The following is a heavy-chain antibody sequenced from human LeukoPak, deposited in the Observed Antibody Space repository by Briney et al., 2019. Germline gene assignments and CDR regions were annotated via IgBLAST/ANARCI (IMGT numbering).Heavy chain of an antibody. D-gene: IGHD5-12*01. CDR3: ATTACGYDYYYYDGMDV. CDR2: IIPILGIA. CDR1: GGTFSSYA. J-gene: IGHJ6*02. V-gene: IGHV1-69*04. Sequence: ASVKVSCKASGGTFSSYAINWVRQAPGQGLEWMGRIIPILGIANYAQKFQGRVTITADKSTSTAYMELSSLRSEDTAVYYCATTACGYDYYYYDGMDVWGQGTTVTVSS.